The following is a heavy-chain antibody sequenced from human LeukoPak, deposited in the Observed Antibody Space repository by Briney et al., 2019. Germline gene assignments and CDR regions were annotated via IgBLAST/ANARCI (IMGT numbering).Heavy chain of an antibody. D-gene: IGHD1-26*01. V-gene: IGHV3-48*04. CDR1: GFTFSSYS. CDR2: ISSSSSTI. Sequence: RGSLRLSCAASGFTFSSYSMNWVRQAPGKGLEWVSFISSSSSTIYYADSVKGRFTISRDNAKNSLYLQMNSLRAEDTAVYHCARDRGGSYSAIDYWGQGILVTVSS. J-gene: IGHJ4*02. CDR3: ARDRGGSYSAIDY.